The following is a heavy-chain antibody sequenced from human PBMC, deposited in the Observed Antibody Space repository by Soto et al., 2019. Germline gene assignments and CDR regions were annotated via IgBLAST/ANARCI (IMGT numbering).Heavy chain of an antibody. CDR3: AAASSTSGGYYGMDV. D-gene: IGHD2-2*01. V-gene: IGHV1-58*02. Sequence: ASVKVSCKTSGFTFTSSAMQWVRQARGQRLEWIGWIVVGSGHTNYAQKFQERVTITRDMSTSTAYMQLSSLRSEDTAVYYCAAASSTSGGYYGMDVWGQGTTVTVSS. J-gene: IGHJ6*02. CDR2: IVVGSGHT. CDR1: GFTFTSSA.